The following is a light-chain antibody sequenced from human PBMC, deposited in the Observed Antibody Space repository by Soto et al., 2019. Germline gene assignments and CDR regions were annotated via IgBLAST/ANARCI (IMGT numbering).Light chain of an antibody. V-gene: IGKV1D-16*01. CDR1: QGIGSS. CDR3: QQYNSYSWT. J-gene: IGKJ1*01. Sequence: DIQMTQSPSSVSASVGDRVTINCRASQGIGSSLAWYQQKPGKAPNLLIYAASTFQSGVPSRFSGSGSGTEFTLTISSLQPDDFATYYCQQYNSYSWTFGQGTKVDI. CDR2: AAS.